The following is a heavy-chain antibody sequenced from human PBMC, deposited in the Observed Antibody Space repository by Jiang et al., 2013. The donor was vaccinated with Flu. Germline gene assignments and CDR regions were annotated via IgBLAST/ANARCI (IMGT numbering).Heavy chain of an antibody. CDR2: INHSGST. Sequence: ARLLKPSETLSLTCAVYGGSFSGYYWSWIRQPPGKGLEWIGEINHSGSTNYNPSLKSRVTISVDTSKNQFSLKLSSVTAADTAVYYCARDGTVRGYPYYFDYWAREPWSPSPQ. D-gene: IGHD4-17*01. V-gene: IGHV4-34*01. CDR3: ARDGTVRGYPYYFDY. CDR1: GGSFSGYY. J-gene: IGHJ4*02.